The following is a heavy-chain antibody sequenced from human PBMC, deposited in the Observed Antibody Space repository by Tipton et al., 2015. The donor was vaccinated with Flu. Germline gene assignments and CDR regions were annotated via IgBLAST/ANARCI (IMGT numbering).Heavy chain of an antibody. Sequence: QLVQSGGGLIQPGGSLRLSCAASGFTVSSNYMSWVRQAPGKGLEWVSVIYSGGSTYYADSVKGRFAISRDNSKNTPYLQINSLRAEDTAVYYCARVTYYYDSSGYYYGMDVWGQGTTVTVSS. V-gene: IGHV3-53*01. CDR3: ARVTYYYDSSGYYYGMDV. CDR2: IYSGGST. D-gene: IGHD3-22*01. J-gene: IGHJ6*02. CDR1: GFTVSSNY.